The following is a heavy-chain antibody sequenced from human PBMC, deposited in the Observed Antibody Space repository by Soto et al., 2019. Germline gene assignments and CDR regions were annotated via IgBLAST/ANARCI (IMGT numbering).Heavy chain of an antibody. Sequence: GGSLRLSCAASGFTFSSYAMSWVRQAPGKGLEWVSAISGSGGSTYYADSVKGRFTISRDNSKNTLYLQMNSLRAEDTAVYYCAKGVSGGYYYYMDVWGKGTTVTAP. CDR1: GFTFSSYA. J-gene: IGHJ6*03. V-gene: IGHV3-23*01. CDR3: AKGVSGGYYYYMDV. D-gene: IGHD2-8*01. CDR2: ISGSGGST.